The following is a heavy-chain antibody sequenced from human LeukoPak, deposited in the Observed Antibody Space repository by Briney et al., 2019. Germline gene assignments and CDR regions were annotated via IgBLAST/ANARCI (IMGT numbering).Heavy chain of an antibody. Sequence: GASVKVSSKASGYTFTSYYMHWVRQAPGQGLEWMGIINPSGGSTSYAQKFQGRVTMTRDTSTSTVYMELSSLRSEDTAVYYCARVVGSATPYYYYMDVWGKGTTVTVSS. CDR1: GYTFTSYY. CDR2: INPSGGST. V-gene: IGHV1-46*01. D-gene: IGHD2-15*01. CDR3: ARVVGSATPYYYYMDV. J-gene: IGHJ6*03.